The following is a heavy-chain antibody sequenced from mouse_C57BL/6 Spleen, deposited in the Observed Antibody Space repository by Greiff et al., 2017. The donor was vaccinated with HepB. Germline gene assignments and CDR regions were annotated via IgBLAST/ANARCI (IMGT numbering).Heavy chain of an antibody. V-gene: IGHV1-26*01. CDR1: GYTFTDYY. CDR2: INPNNGGT. CDR3: ARRRDYIDV. Sequence: EVQLQQSGPELVKPGASVKISCKASGYTFTDYYMNWVKQSHGKSLEWIGDINPNNGGTSYNQKFKGKATLTVDKSSSTAYMELRSLTSEDSAVYYCARRRDYIDVWGTGTTVTVSS. J-gene: IGHJ1*03.